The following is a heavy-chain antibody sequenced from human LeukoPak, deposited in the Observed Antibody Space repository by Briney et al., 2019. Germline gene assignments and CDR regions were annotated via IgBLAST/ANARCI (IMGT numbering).Heavy chain of an antibody. CDR1: GFTFSSYG. CDR2: IWYDGSNK. V-gene: IGHV3-33*01. J-gene: IGHJ5*02. D-gene: IGHD2-2*01. CDR3: ARGIVVVPAAIDNWFDP. Sequence: GGSLRLSCAASGFTFSSYGMHWVRQAPGKGLEWAAVIWYDGSNKYYADSVKGRFTISRDNSKNTLYLQMNSLRAEDTAVYYCARGIVVVPAAIDNWFDPWGQGTLVTVSS.